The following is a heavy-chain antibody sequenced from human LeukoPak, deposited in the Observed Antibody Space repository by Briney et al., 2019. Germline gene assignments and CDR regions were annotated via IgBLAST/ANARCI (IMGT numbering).Heavy chain of an antibody. CDR1: GFTFSSYA. CDR3: AKDRPPTYYYGSGSYYVFDY. J-gene: IGHJ4*02. D-gene: IGHD3-10*01. CDR2: ISGSGGST. V-gene: IGHV3-23*01. Sequence: GGSLRLSCAASGFTFSSYAMSWVRQAPGKGLEWVSAISGSGGSTYYADSVKGRFTISRDNSKNTLYLQMNSLRAEDTAVYYCAKDRPPTYYYGSGSYYVFDYWGQGTLVTVSS.